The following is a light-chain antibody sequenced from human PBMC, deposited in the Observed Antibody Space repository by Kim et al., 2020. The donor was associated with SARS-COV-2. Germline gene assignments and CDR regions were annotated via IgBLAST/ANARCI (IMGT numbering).Light chain of an antibody. V-gene: IGKV3-15*01. J-gene: IGKJ1*01. CDR1: QSVNSN. Sequence: AAPGERATLSCRASQSVNSNLAWYQQTPGQAPRLLISGASTRATGIPVRFSGSGSGTDFTLTISSLQSEDFAVYYCQQYDNWPGTFGLGTKVDIK. CDR2: GAS. CDR3: QQYDNWPGT.